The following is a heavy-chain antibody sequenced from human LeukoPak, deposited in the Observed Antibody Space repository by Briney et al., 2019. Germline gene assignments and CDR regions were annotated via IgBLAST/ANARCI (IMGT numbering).Heavy chain of an antibody. CDR1: GYTFTSYG. J-gene: IGHJ4*02. V-gene: IGHV1-18*01. D-gene: IGHD3-22*01. CDR2: ISAYNGNT. Sequence: ASVKVSCKASGYTFTSYGISWVRQAPGQGLEWMGWISAYNGNTNYAQKLQGRVTMTTDTSTSTAYMELRSLRSDDTAVYYCARDGITMIVVVNGGIDYWGQGTLVTVSS. CDR3: ARDGITMIVVVNGGIDY.